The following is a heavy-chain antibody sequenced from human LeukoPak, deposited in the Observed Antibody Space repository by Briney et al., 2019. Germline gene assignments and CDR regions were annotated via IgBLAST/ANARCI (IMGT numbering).Heavy chain of an antibody. J-gene: IGHJ5*02. CDR3: ARSRAFNSGAFDP. CDR2: IYNGVNT. CDR1: GASVSSASY. Sequence: SETLSLTCTVSGASVSSASYWSRTRQPPGKGVEWIAHIYNGVNTNYNPSLKSRVTISVDTSKNQFSLRLNSVTAADTAVYYCARSRAFNSGAFDPWGQGSLVTVSS. D-gene: IGHD1-26*01. V-gene: IGHV4-61*01.